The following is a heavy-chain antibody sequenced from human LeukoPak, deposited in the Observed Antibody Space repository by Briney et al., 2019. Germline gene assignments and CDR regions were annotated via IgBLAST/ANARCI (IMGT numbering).Heavy chain of an antibody. CDR1: GFTFSIYN. CDR2: ITSSSTYM. J-gene: IGHJ6*03. D-gene: IGHD1-26*01. CDR3: ARDPYSGRYGDYYYYYMDV. Sequence: GGSLRLSCAAYGFTFSIYNMNWVRQVPGKGLEWVSSITSSSTYMFYADSVKGRFTISRDNAQNSLYLQINSLRAEDTAVYYCARDPYSGRYGDYYYYYMDVWGKGTTVTISS. V-gene: IGHV3-21*01.